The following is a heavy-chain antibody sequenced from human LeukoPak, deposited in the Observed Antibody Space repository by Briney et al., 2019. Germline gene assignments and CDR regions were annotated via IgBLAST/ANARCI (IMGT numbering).Heavy chain of an antibody. D-gene: IGHD3-9*01. V-gene: IGHV3-11*06. CDR3: ARRDDWFNFDY. Sequence: SGGSLRLSCAASGFTFSDYYMTWIRQAPGKGLEWISYISSNSNYTNYADSVKGRFTISRDNAKNSLFLQMNSLRAGDTAVYYCARRDDWFNFDYWGQGTLVTVSS. J-gene: IGHJ4*02. CDR2: ISSNSNYT. CDR1: GFTFSDYY.